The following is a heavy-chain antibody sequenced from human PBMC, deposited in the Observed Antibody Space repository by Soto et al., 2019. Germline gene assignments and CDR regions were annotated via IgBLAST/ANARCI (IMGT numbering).Heavy chain of an antibody. V-gene: IGHV4-59*01. Sequence: SETLSLTCTVSGGSISSYYWSWIRQPPGKGLEWIGYIYYSGSTNYNPSLKSRVTISVDTSKNQFSLKLSSVTAADTAVYYCARGLSGGQQLQGWFDPWGQGTLVTVSS. D-gene: IGHD6-13*01. CDR3: ARGLSGGQQLQGWFDP. CDR2: IYYSGST. J-gene: IGHJ5*02. CDR1: GGSISSYY.